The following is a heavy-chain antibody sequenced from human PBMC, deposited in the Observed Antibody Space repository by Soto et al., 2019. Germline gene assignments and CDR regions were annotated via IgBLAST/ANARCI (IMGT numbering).Heavy chain of an antibody. CDR1: GVSFSSYA. J-gene: IGHJ5*02. V-gene: IGHV3-23*01. D-gene: IGHD3-22*01. Sequence: PGGSLELCSAASGVSFSSYAMSWVRQAPGKGLEWVSAISGSGGSTYYADSVKGRFTISRDNSKNTLYLQMNSLRAEDTAVYYCAKDPYYYDSSGYYPWFDPWGQGTLVTVSS. CDR3: AKDPYYYDSSGYYPWFDP. CDR2: ISGSGGST.